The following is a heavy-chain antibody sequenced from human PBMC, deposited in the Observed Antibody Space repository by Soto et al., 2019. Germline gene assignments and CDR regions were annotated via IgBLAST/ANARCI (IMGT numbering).Heavy chain of an antibody. J-gene: IGHJ6*02. CDR2: IYYSGST. CDR1: GGSISSGGYY. CDR3: ARVTGRYYYGMDV. V-gene: IGHV4-31*03. Sequence: PSETLSLTCTVSGGSISSGGYYWSWIRQHPGKGLEWIGYIYYSGSTYYNPSLKSRVTISVDTSKNQFSLKLSSVTAADTAVYYCARVTGRYYYGMDVWGQGTTVTVSS.